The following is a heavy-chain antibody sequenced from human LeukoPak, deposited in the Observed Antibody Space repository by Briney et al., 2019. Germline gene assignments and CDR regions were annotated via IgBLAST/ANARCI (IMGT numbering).Heavy chain of an antibody. CDR3: ARDPAIVIVANWFDP. J-gene: IGHJ5*02. D-gene: IGHD2/OR15-2a*01. CDR2: INPNSGGT. CDR1: GYTFTGYY. V-gene: IGHV1-2*02. Sequence: GASVKVSCKASGYTFTGYYMHWVRQAPGQGLEWMGWINPNSGGTNYAQKFQGRVTMTRDTSISTAYMELSRLRSDDTAVYYYARDPAIVIVANWFDPWGQGTLVTVSS.